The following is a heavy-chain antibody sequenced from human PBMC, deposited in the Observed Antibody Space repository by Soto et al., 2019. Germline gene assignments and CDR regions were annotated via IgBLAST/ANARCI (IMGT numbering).Heavy chain of an antibody. CDR2: ISSSSSYI. CDR3: VRLFQLSAYFDY. Sequence: WGSLRLSCAASGFTFSSYSMNWVRQAPGKGLEWVSSISSSSSYIYYADSVKGRFTISRDNAKNSLYLQMNSLRAEDTAVYYCVRLFQLSAYFDYWGQGTLVTVSS. J-gene: IGHJ4*02. V-gene: IGHV3-21*01. D-gene: IGHD2-21*01. CDR1: GFTFSSYS.